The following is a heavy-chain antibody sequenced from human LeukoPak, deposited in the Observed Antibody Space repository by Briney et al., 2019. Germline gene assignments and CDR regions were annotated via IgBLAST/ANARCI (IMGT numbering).Heavy chain of an antibody. V-gene: IGHV3-66*01. D-gene: IGHD2-15*01. CDR2: IYGGGST. J-gene: IGHJ4*02. CDR1: GFTVSSNY. Sequence: GGSPRLSCAASGFTVSSNYMTWVRQAPGKGVEWVSVIYGGGSTYYADSVNGRFTISRDSSKNTLFLLMNSLRGDDTAVYYCALIPGSGYWGQGTLVTVSS. CDR3: ALIPGSGY.